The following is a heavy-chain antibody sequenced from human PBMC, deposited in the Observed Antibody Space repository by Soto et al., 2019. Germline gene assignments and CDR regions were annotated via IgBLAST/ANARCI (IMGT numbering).Heavy chain of an antibody. V-gene: IGHV1-3*01. CDR1: GYTLTELS. Sequence: AAVKVSCKVSGYTLTELSMHWVRQAPGQRLEWMGWINAGNGNTKYSQKFQGRVTITADKSTSTAYMELSSLRSEDTAVYYCARDHGDMSLVVPAAIEFDYWGQGILVTVSS. CDR2: INAGNGNT. J-gene: IGHJ4*02. D-gene: IGHD2-2*02. CDR3: ARDHGDMSLVVPAAIEFDY.